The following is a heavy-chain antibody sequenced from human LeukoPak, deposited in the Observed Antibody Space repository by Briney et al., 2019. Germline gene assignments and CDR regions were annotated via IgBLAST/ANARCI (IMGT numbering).Heavy chain of an antibody. J-gene: IGHJ4*02. CDR3: ARFVRDGYNRVVDY. V-gene: IGHV4-34*01. D-gene: IGHD5-24*01. Sequence: PSETLSLTCAVYGGSFSGYYWSWTRQPPGKGLEWIGEINHSGSTNYNPSLKSRVTISVDTSKNQFSLKLSSVTAADTAVYYCARFVRDGYNRVVDYWGQGTLVTVSS. CDR1: GGSFSGYY. CDR2: INHSGST.